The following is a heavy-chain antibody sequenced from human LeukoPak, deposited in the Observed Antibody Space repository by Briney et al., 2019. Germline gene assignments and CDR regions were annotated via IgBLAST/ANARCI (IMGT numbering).Heavy chain of an antibody. D-gene: IGHD1-26*01. CDR3: ARRERYSGSCGYYYYMDV. Sequence: SETLSLTCTVSGGSISSYYWSWIRQPPGKGLEWIGYIYYSGSTNYNPSLKSRVTIPVDTSKNQFSLKLSSVTAADTAVYYCARRERYSGSCGYYYYMDVWGKGTTVTVSS. CDR1: GGSISSYY. CDR2: IYYSGST. V-gene: IGHV4-59*08. J-gene: IGHJ6*03.